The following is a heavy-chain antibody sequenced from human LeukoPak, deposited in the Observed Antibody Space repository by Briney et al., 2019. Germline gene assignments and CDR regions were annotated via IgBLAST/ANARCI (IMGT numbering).Heavy chain of an antibody. CDR2: FYYSGNT. Sequence: SETLSLTCTVSGDSISSHYWTWVRQSPGKGLEWGAYFYYSGNTSYNTSLRSRITMSADTSKNHLSLKLSSVAAADTAVYYCARRVEECSSTTCYACFDLWGQGAQVTVSS. CDR3: ARRVEECSSTTCYACFDL. V-gene: IGHV4-59*08. J-gene: IGHJ5*02. D-gene: IGHD2-2*01. CDR1: GDSISSHY.